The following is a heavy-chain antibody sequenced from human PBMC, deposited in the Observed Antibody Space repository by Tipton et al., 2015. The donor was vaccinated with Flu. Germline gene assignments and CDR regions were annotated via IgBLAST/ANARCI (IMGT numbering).Heavy chain of an antibody. CDR3: ARERRYSYGYEVYSDY. CDR1: GGSISSYY. D-gene: IGHD5-18*01. V-gene: IGHV4-4*07. Sequence: TLSLTCTVSGGSISSYYWSWIRQPAGKGLEWIGRIYTSGSTNYNPSLKSRVTMSVDTSKNQFSLKLSSVTAADTAVYYCARERRYSYGYEVYSDYWGQGTLVTVSS. J-gene: IGHJ4*02. CDR2: IYTSGST.